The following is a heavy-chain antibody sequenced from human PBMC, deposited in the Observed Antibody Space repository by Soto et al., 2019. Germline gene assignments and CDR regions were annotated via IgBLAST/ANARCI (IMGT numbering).Heavy chain of an antibody. J-gene: IGHJ4*02. V-gene: IGHV3-21*06. CDR3: ARKSNSDISSYDYFDY. CDR1: GFIFSSSD. CDR2: INYNGIYT. D-gene: IGHD3-22*01. Sequence: EGQLVESGGGLVEPGGSLRLSCAASGFIFSSSDMTWVRQAPGKGLEYVSSINYNGIYTFYAEPAKGRFTISRDNAKNSLYLQMYSLTAEDTAVYFRARKSNSDISSYDYFDYWGQGTLVIVSS.